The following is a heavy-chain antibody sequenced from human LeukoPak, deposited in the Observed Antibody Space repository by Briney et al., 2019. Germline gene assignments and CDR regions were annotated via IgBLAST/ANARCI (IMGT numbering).Heavy chain of an antibody. CDR2: ISGSGSST. D-gene: IGHD5-18*01. Sequence: GGSLRLSCAASGFNFTNYAMRWVRQAPGKGLEWFPVISGSGSSTYYADSVEGRFTISRDDSKNTLYLQMNSLRAEDTAVYFCAKDSASYGRFDYWGQGTLVSVFS. CDR3: AKDSASYGRFDY. CDR1: GFNFTNYA. V-gene: IGHV3-23*01. J-gene: IGHJ4*02.